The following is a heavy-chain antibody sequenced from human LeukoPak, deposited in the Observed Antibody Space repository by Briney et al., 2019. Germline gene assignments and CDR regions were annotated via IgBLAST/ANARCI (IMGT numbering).Heavy chain of an antibody. CDR1: GGSFSGYY. V-gene: IGHV4-34*01. D-gene: IGHD5-18*01. Sequence: PSEALSLTCAVYGGSFSGYYWSWIRQPPGKGLEWIGEINHSGSTNYNPSLKSRVTISVDTSKNQFSLKLSSVTAADTAVYYCARKQLWSKYFDYWGQGTLVTVSS. CDR2: INHSGST. J-gene: IGHJ4*02. CDR3: ARKQLWSKYFDY.